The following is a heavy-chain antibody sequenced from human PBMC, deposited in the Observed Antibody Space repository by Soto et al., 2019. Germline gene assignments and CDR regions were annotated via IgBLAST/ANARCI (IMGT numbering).Heavy chain of an antibody. CDR2: ISWNSAYI. CDR1: GFTFDDYA. CDR3: AKDNGIYYYGSGMSAFDM. J-gene: IGHJ3*02. V-gene: IGHV3-9*01. Sequence: GGSLRLSCAASGFTFDDYAMHWVRQAPGKGLEWVSGISWNSAYIGYAGSVKGRFTISRDNAKNSLSLQMNSLRAEDTALYYCAKDNGIYYYGSGMSAFDMWGQGTMITVSS. D-gene: IGHD3-10*01.